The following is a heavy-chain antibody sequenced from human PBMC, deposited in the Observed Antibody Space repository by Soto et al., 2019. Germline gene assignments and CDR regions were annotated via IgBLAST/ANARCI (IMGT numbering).Heavy chain of an antibody. CDR1: GFTFSSYG. D-gene: IGHD2-15*01. Sequence: GGSLRLSCAASGFTFSSYGMHWVRQAPGKGLEWVAVISYDGSNKYYADSVKGRFTISRDNSKNTLYLQMNSLRAEDTAVYYCAKDRGCYSRWCYYYYYGMDVWGQGTTVTVSS. J-gene: IGHJ6*02. V-gene: IGHV3-30*18. CDR3: AKDRGCYSRWCYYYYYGMDV. CDR2: ISYDGSNK.